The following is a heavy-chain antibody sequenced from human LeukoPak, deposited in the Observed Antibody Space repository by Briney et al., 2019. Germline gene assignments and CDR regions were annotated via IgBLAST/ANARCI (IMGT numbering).Heavy chain of an antibody. CDR1: GYTFTGYY. V-gene: IGHV1-18*04. CDR2: TSAYNGNT. D-gene: IGHD2-2*01. CDR3: AREDIVVVPAAIVYYYGMDV. J-gene: IGHJ6*02. Sequence: ASVKVSCKASGYTFTGYYMHWVRQAPGQGLEWMGWTSAYNGNTNYAQKLQGRVTMTTDTSTSTAYMELRSLRSDDTAVYYCAREDIVVVPAAIVYYYGMDVWGQGTTVTVSS.